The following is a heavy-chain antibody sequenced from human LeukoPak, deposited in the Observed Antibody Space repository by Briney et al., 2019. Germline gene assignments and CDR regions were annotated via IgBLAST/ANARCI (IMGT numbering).Heavy chain of an antibody. CDR1: GGSISSGSYY. Sequence: SETLSLTCTVSGGSISSGSYYWSWIRQPAGKGLEWIGRIYTSGSTNYNPSLKRRVTISVDTSENQFSLKLSSVTAADTAVYYCARDASRYYDAGDYWGQGTLVTVSS. J-gene: IGHJ4*02. V-gene: IGHV4-61*02. CDR3: ARDASRYYDAGDY. CDR2: IYTSGST. D-gene: IGHD3-22*01.